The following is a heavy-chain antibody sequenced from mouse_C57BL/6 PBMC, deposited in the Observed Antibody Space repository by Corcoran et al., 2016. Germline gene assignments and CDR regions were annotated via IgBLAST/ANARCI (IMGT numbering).Heavy chain of an antibody. J-gene: IGHJ1*03. CDR2: ISYDGSN. V-gene: IGHV3-6*01. D-gene: IGHD1-1*01. Sequence: DVQLQESGPGLVKPSQSLSLTCSVTGYSITSGYYWNWIRQFPENKLEWMGSISYDGSNNYNPSLKKRISITRDTSRNQLFLKLNSVTTEDTATYYCVINPYYYGSRRGYFDVWGTGTTVTVAA. CDR1: GYSITSGYY. CDR3: VINPYYYGSRRGYFDV.